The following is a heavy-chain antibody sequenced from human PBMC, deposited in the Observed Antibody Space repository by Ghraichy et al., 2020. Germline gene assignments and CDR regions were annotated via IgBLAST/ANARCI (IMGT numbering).Heavy chain of an antibody. CDR1: GFTFSGSD. V-gene: IGHV3-73*01. CDR3: SRTFYGSGSSDVVFDI. Sequence: GGSLRLSCAASGFTFSGSDVQWVRQASGKGLEWVGRLRNEANTYATAYAASVKGRFSISTDDSKITAYLQMDSQKIEDTAVYYCSRTFYGSGSSDVVFDIWGEGTVVTVSS. CDR2: LRNEANTYAT. D-gene: IGHD3-10*01. J-gene: IGHJ3*02.